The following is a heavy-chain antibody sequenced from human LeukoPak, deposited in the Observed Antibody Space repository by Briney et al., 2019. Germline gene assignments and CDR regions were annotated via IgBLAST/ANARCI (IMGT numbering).Heavy chain of an antibody. V-gene: IGHV3-48*03. CDR3: ARDVLYYYDSSGYGGDY. CDR1: GFTFSSYE. J-gene: IGHJ4*02. D-gene: IGHD3-22*01. CDR2: ISSSGSTI. Sequence: PGGSLRLSSAASGFTFSSYEMNWVRQAPGKGLEWVSYISSSGSTIYYADSVKGRFTISRDNAKNSLYLQMNSLRAEDTAVYYCARDVLYYYDSSGYGGDYWGQGTLVTVSS.